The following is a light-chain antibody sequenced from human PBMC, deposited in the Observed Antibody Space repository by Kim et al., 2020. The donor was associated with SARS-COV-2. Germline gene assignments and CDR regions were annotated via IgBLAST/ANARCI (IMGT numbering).Light chain of an antibody. CDR1: HNIDIS. J-gene: IGKJ4*01. Sequence: EIVLTQSPATSSLFPGESATLSCSASHNIDISLAWYQQTPGQAPRTLIYDAAMRAAGIPDRFSGSGSGTDFTLTIGGLAPEDMATYYCPQRVSWPPALTFGGGTKLE. CDR3: PQRVSWPPALT. V-gene: IGKV3-11*01. CDR2: DAA.